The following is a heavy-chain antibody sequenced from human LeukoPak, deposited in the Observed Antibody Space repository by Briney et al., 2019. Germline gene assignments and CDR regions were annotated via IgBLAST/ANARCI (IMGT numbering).Heavy chain of an antibody. Sequence: GGSLRLSCVVSGITLSNYGMSWVRQAPGKGLEWVSAISGSGGSTYYADSVKGRFTISRDNSKNTLYLQMNSLRAEDTAVYYCAKGAVVVAALFDYWGQGTLVTVSS. CDR1: GITLSNYG. D-gene: IGHD2-15*01. V-gene: IGHV3-23*01. CDR3: AKGAVVVAALFDY. J-gene: IGHJ4*02. CDR2: ISGSGGST.